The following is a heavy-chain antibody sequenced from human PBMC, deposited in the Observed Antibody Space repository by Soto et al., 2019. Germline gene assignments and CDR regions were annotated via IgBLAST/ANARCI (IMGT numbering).Heavy chain of an antibody. V-gene: IGHV4-34*01. D-gene: IGHD3-10*01. Sequence: PSGTLSLTCAVYGWSFRGFYLSWVRQPPGKGLGWIGEINHSGSTNYHPSLKSRVTISVDTSKNQFSLKLSSVTAADTAVYYCARECPTRRPYYGSGSYPYFDYWGQGTLVTVSS. J-gene: IGHJ4*02. CDR1: GWSFRGFY. CDR3: ARECPTRRPYYGSGSYPYFDY. CDR2: INHSGST.